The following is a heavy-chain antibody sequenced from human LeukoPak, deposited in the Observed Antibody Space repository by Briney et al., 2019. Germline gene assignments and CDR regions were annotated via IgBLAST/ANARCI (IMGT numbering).Heavy chain of an antibody. J-gene: IGHJ4*02. Sequence: GGSLRLSCAASGFTFSSYWMSWVRQAPGKGLVWVSRINSDGSSTSYADSVKGRFTISRDNSKNTLYLQMNSLRAEDTAVYYCAKDSSDYGDYLFDYWGQGTLVTVSS. CDR3: AKDSSDYGDYLFDY. CDR1: GFTFSSYW. V-gene: IGHV3-74*01. D-gene: IGHD4-17*01. CDR2: INSDGSST.